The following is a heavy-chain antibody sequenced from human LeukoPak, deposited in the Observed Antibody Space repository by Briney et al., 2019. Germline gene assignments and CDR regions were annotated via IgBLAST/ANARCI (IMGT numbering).Heavy chain of an antibody. CDR3: ARGFATMVRGVVLDF. V-gene: IGHV4-4*02. CDR1: GGSISSSNW. D-gene: IGHD3-10*01. CDR2: IYHSGST. Sequence: PSGTLSLTCAVSGGSISSSNWWSWIRQPPGKGLECIGEIYHSGSTNYNPSLKSRVTISVDTSKNQFSLKLSSVTAADTAVYYCARGFATMVRGVVLDFWGQGTLVTVSS. J-gene: IGHJ4*02.